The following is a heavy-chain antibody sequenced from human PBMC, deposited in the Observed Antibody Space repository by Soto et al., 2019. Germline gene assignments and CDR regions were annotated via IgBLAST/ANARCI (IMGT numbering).Heavy chain of an antibody. V-gene: IGHV4-34*01. D-gene: IGHD3-22*01. CDR1: GGSFSGYY. CDR3: ARGRRIVVVIRVYDAFDI. J-gene: IGHJ3*02. CDR2: INHSGST. Sequence: SETLSLTCAVYGGSFSGYYWSWIRQPPGKGLEWIGEINHSGSTNYNPSLKSRVTISVDTSKNQFSLKLSSVTAADTAVYYCARGRRIVVVIRVYDAFDIWGQGTMVTVSS.